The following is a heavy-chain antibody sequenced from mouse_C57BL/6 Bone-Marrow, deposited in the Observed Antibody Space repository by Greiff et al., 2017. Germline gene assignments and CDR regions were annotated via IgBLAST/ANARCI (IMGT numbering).Heavy chain of an antibody. D-gene: IGHD2-5*01. J-gene: IGHJ2*01. V-gene: IGHV5-16*01. CDR2: INYDGSST. CDR1: GFTFSDYY. CDR3: ARDGGYSNYFDY. Sequence: EVKLVESEGGLVQPGSSMKLSCTASGFTFSDYYMAWVRQVPEKGLEWVANINYDGSSTYYLDSLKSRFIISRDNAKNILYLQMSSLKSEDTATYYCARDGGYSNYFDYWGQGTTLTVSS.